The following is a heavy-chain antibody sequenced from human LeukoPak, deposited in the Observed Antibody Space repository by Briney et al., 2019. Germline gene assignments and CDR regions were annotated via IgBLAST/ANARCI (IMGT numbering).Heavy chain of an antibody. CDR3: AKDIELFMS. CDR1: GVTLRNFA. J-gene: IGHJ5*02. V-gene: IGHV3-23*01. D-gene: IGHD1-26*01. Sequence: VGSLSLSCAASGVTLRNFAMSWVRQAPGKGLEWVSGLSHGGTRTFYAASVKGRFTISRDDSNSTLFLQMDNLRVEYTATYYCAKDIELFMSWGQGTLVIVSS. CDR2: LSHGGTRT.